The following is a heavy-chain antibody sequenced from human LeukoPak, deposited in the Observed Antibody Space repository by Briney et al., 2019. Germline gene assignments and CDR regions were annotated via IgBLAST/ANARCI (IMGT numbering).Heavy chain of an antibody. J-gene: IGHJ4*02. Sequence: GGSLRLSCAASGFTFSSYSMNWVRQAPGKGLEWVSYISSSSTIYYADSVKGRFTISRDNAKNSLYLQMNSLRAEDTAVYYCARVGRNYGDYWGQGTLVTVSS. CDR2: ISSSSTI. V-gene: IGHV3-48*01. CDR1: GFTFSSYS. D-gene: IGHD1-7*01. CDR3: ARVGRNYGDY.